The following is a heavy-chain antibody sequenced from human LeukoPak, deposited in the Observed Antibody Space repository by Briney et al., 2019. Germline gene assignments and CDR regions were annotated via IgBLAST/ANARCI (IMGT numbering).Heavy chain of an antibody. Sequence: PSETLSLTCTVSGGSISSYYWSWIRQPAGKGLEWIGRIYTSGSTNYNPSLKSRVTMSVDTSKNQFSLKLSSVTAADTAVYYCARDSVVVPAATFYYYYYMDVWGKGTTVTVSS. D-gene: IGHD2-2*01. V-gene: IGHV4-4*07. J-gene: IGHJ6*03. CDR1: GGSISSYY. CDR2: IYTSGST. CDR3: ARDSVVVPAATFYYYYYMDV.